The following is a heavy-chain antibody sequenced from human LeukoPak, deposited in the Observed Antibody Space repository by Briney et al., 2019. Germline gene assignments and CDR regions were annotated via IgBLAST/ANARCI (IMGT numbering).Heavy chain of an antibody. Sequence: GGSLRLSCAASGFTFSSYSMNWVRQAPGKGLEWVSSISSSSSYIYYADSVKGRFTISRDNAKNSLYLQMNSLRAEDTAVYYCAGTRGYYDTQWPGGNYWGQGTLVTVSS. CDR1: GFTFSSYS. CDR3: AGTRGYYDTQWPGGNY. V-gene: IGHV3-21*01. D-gene: IGHD3-22*01. CDR2: ISSSSSYI. J-gene: IGHJ4*02.